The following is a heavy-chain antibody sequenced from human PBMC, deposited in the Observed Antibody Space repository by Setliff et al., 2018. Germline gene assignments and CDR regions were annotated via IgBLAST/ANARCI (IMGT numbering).Heavy chain of an antibody. J-gene: IGHJ5*02. D-gene: IGHD6-13*01. V-gene: IGHV3-30*01. CDR1: GFTFSKAW. CDR3: ARDPQYSGRWYQYNWFDA. CDR2: IPYDGSNK. Sequence: GGSLRLSCAVSGFTFSKAWMHWVRQAPGKGLEWVAVIPYDGSNKFYADSVKGRFTISRDNSKNTLYLQMNSLRPEDTAVYYCARDPQYSGRWYQYNWFDAWGQGTLVTVSS.